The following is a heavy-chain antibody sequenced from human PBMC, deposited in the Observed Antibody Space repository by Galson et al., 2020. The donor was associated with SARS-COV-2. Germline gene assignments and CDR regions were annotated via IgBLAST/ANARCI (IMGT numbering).Heavy chain of an antibody. Sequence: SQTLSLTCPVPNDSLNSATYYWGWVRQPPGKGLEWIGSFSSNGYTYYNPSLQSRVTISVDTSKKLFSLKTTAVTAADTAVYFCATRRRALVETVGVFDYWCHGALVTVSS. V-gene: IGHV4-39*02. D-gene: IGHD5-18*01. CDR3: ATRRRALVETVGVFDY. CDR2: FSSNGYT. CDR1: NDSLNSATYY. J-gene: IGHJ4*01.